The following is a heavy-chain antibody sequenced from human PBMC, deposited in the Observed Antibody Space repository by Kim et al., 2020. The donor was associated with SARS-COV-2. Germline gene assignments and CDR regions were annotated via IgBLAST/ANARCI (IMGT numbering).Heavy chain of an antibody. D-gene: IGHD3-22*01. Sequence: GGSLRLSCAASGFTFSSYSMNWVRQAPGKGLEWVSSISSSSSYIYYADSVKGRFTISRDNAKNSLYLQMNSLRAEDTAVYYCARDQHYYDSSGHWYFDLWGRGTLVTVSS. J-gene: IGHJ2*01. V-gene: IGHV3-21*04. CDR2: ISSSSSYI. CDR3: ARDQHYYDSSGHWYFDL. CDR1: GFTFSSYS.